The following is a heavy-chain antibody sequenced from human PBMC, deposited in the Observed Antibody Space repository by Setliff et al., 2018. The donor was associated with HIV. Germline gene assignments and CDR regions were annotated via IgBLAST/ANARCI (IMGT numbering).Heavy chain of an antibody. CDR1: GYSFTTYW. D-gene: IGHD3-10*01. CDR2: INPADSDT. J-gene: IGHJ4*02. CDR3: ARLPGGSVYYVDY. V-gene: IGHV5-51*01. Sequence: PGESLKISCKGSGYSFTTYWIAWVRQMPGEGLEWMGIINPADSDTRYSPSFQGQVTFPADKSINTAYLQWSGLKASSTAIYYCARLPGGSVYYVDYWGQGTLVTVSS.